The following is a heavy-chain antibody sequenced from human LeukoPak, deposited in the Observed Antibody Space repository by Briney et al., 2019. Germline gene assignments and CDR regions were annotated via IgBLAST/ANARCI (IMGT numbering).Heavy chain of an antibody. CDR1: GFPFSAYE. CDR3: AKDGAYGPGAFDI. J-gene: IGHJ3*02. D-gene: IGHD3-10*01. V-gene: IGHV3-23*01. Sequence: GGSLRLSCAASGFPFSAYEMNWVRQAPGKGLEWVSAISGSGGSTYYADSVKGRFTISRDNSKNTLYLQMNSLRAEDTAVYYCAKDGAYGPGAFDIWGQGTMVTVSS. CDR2: ISGSGGST.